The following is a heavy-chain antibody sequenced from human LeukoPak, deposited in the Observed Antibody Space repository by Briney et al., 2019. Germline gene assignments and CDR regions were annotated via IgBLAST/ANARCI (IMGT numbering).Heavy chain of an antibody. D-gene: IGHD3-10*01. J-gene: IGHJ4*02. CDR3: ANRGKYYFDY. CDR1: GFTFTSYA. Sequence: PGGSLRLSCAASGFTFTSYAMSWVRQAPGKGLEWVSKISGSGGDTYYADSVKGRFTISRDNSKNTLYLLMNSLRAEDTAIYYCANRGKYYFDYWGQGTLVTVSS. CDR2: ISGSGGDT. V-gene: IGHV3-23*01.